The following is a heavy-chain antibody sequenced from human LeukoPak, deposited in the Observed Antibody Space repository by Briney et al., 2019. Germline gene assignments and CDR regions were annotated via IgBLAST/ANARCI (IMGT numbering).Heavy chain of an antibody. Sequence: PGGSLRLSCAASGFTFSSYEMNWVRQAPGKGLECVSYISSGSSSIFYADSVKGRFTISRDNAKNSLYLQMNSLRVEDKAVYYCARGGIAARFAYWGQGNLVTVSS. D-gene: IGHD6-6*01. J-gene: IGHJ4*02. CDR2: ISSGSSSI. CDR3: ARGGIAARFAY. V-gene: IGHV3-48*03. CDR1: GFTFSSYE.